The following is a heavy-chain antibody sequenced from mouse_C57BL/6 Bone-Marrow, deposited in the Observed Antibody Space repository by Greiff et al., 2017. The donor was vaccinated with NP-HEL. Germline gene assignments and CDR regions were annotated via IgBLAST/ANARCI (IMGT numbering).Heavy chain of an antibody. J-gene: IGHJ4*01. V-gene: IGHV1-52*01. Sequence: QVHVKQPGAELVRPGSSVKLSCKASGYTFTSYWMHWVKQRPIQGLEWIGNIDPSDSETHYNQKFKDKATLTVDKSSSTAYMQLSSLTSEDSAVYYCARRWLPDAMDYWGQGTSVTVSS. CDR1: GYTFTSYW. CDR3: ARRWLPDAMDY. CDR2: IDPSDSET. D-gene: IGHD2-3*01.